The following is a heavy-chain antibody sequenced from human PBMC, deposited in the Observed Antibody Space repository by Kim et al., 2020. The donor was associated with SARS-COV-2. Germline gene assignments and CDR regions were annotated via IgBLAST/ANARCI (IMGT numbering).Heavy chain of an antibody. D-gene: IGHD2-21*01. CDR3: GRQRIVVASGDWDFDL. CDR2: YFYGGGA. J-gene: IGHJ2*01. V-gene: IGHV4-39*02. CDR1: PVANNKYY. Sequence: SETLSLTCSGPVANNKYYWAWVRQAPGKGWEWIGSYFYGGGAYYNPSLRRRVTIVEDTSNRHLSLKLTPVTAADPAVYYCGRQRIVVASGDWDFDLCGRG.